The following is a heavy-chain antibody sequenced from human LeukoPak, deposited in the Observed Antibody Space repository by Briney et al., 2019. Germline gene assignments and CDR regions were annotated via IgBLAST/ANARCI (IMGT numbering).Heavy chain of an antibody. CDR2: INAGNGNT. V-gene: IGHV1-3*01. CDR3: AREEGYCSAGSCGAFDI. J-gene: IGHJ3*02. Sequence: ASVKVSCKASGYIFTYYAINWVRQAPGERLEWMGWINAGNGNTKYSQKFQGRVTITRDRSASTAYMELSSLRSEDTAVYYCAREEGYCSAGSCGAFDIWGQGTMVTVSS. D-gene: IGHD2-15*01. CDR1: GYIFTYYA.